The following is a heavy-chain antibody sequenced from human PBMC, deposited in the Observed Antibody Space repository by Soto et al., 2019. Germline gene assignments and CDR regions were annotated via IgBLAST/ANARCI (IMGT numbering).Heavy chain of an antibody. D-gene: IGHD6-19*01. CDR2: ISHEGNSK. J-gene: IGHJ5*02. V-gene: IGHV3-30*18. CDR1: GFTFSGFG. Sequence: QVHLVESGGGVVQPGGSLRLSCAASGFTFSGFGMHWVRQAPGKGPEWVAVISHEGNSKHYADSVKGRFTISRDNAKNTLSLLMDSLRPEDTALYYCAKTITLSPSDDSRGRGALSAPWGQGTLVTVSS. CDR3: AKTITLSPSDDSRGRGALSAP.